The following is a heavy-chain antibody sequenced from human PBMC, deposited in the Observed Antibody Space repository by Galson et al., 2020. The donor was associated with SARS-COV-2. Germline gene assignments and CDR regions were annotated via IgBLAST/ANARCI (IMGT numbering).Heavy chain of an antibody. D-gene: IGHD3-22*01. J-gene: IGHJ4*02. CDR2: ISSRSSTI. CDR3: ASSGTGSYYDSSGYYHDGYVDY. V-gene: IGHV3-48*02. CDR1: GFTFSSYS. Sequence: GESLKISCAASGFTFSSYSMNWVRQAPGKGLEWVSYISSRSSTIYYADSVKGRFTISRDNAKNSLYLQMNSLRDEDTAVYYCASSGTGSYYDSSGYYHDGYVDYWGQGALVTVSS.